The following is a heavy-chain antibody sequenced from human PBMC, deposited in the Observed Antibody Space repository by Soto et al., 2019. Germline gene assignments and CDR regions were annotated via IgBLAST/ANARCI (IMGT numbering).Heavy chain of an antibody. CDR2: ILVGGST. CDR1: GFTFNSYD. J-gene: IGHJ3*02. V-gene: IGHV3-23*01. Sequence: GGSLRLSCAASGFTFNSYDMSWVRQAPGKGLEWVSTILVGGSTHYEDSVKGRFTISRDTSKNTVYLQMNSLTAGDTAMYYCAKATATGGGAFEICGQGTMVTVSS. CDR3: AKATATGGGAFEI. D-gene: IGHD2-8*02.